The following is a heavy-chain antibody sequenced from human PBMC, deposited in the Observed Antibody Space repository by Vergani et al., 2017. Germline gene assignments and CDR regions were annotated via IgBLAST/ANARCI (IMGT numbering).Heavy chain of an antibody. D-gene: IGHD6-6*01. CDR3: ARDVPGSSSAAYYYYYYMDV. CDR2: IYYSGST. CDR1: GGSISSYY. Sequence: QVQLQESGPGLVKPSETLSLTCTVSGGSISSYYWSWIRQPPGKGLEWIGYIYYSGSTNYNPSLKSRVTISVDTSKNQFSLKLSSVTAADTAVYYCARDVPGSSSAAYYYYYYMDVWGKGP. J-gene: IGHJ6*03. V-gene: IGHV4-59*01.